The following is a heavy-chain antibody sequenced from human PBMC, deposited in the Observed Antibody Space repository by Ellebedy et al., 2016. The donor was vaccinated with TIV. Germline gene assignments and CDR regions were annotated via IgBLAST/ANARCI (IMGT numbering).Heavy chain of an antibody. Sequence: AASVKVSCKASGYTFTSYGISWVRQAPGQGLEWTGIINPSAGSTTYAQSLQGRFTMTRDTSTTTVNMELNSLRSEDTAVYYCAKSRSTGWLHTPDYWGQGTLVIVSS. D-gene: IGHD6-13*01. CDR1: GYTFTSYG. J-gene: IGHJ4*02. CDR3: AKSRSTGWLHTPDY. CDR2: INPSAGST. V-gene: IGHV1-46*04.